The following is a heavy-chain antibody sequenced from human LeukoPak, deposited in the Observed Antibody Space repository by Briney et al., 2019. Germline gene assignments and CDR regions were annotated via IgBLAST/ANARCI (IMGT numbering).Heavy chain of an antibody. V-gene: IGHV3-64*01. J-gene: IGHJ4*02. CDR2: ISSDGGST. D-gene: IGHD3-22*01. Sequence: PGGSLRLPCAASGFPFSTYAVHWVRQAPGKGLEFVSAISSDGGSTFYAISVRGRFTISRDNSKNTLYLQMGSLRPEDMAVYYCARAVHSTGYPPVDYWGQGTLVTVSS. CDR3: ARAVHSTGYPPVDY. CDR1: GFPFSTYA.